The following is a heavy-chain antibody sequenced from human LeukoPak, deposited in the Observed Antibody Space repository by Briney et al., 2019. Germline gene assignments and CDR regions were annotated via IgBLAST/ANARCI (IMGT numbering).Heavy chain of an antibody. V-gene: IGHV3-30-3*01. J-gene: IGHJ6*02. D-gene: IGHD2-2*01. CDR1: GFTFSSYA. Sequence: PGRSLRLSCAASGFTFSSYAMHWVRQAPGKGLEWVAVISYDGGNKYYADSVKGRFTISRDNSKNTLYLQMNSLRAEDTAVYYCAREAIVVVPAAMRKYYGMDVWGQGTTVTVSS. CDR2: ISYDGGNK. CDR3: AREAIVVVPAAMRKYYGMDV.